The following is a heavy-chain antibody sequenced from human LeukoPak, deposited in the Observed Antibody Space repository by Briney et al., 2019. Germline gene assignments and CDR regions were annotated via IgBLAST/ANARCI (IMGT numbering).Heavy chain of an antibody. CDR1: GGSISSGGYY. CDR3: ARATYHSSGYLDY. CDR2: IYYSGST. V-gene: IGHV4-31*03. D-gene: IGHD3-22*01. Sequence: SQTLSLTCTFSGGSISSGGYYWSWIRQHPGKGLEWIGYIYYSGSTYYNPSLKSRVTISVDTSKNQFSLKLSSVTAADTAVYYCARATYHSSGYLDYWGQGTLVTVSS. J-gene: IGHJ4*02.